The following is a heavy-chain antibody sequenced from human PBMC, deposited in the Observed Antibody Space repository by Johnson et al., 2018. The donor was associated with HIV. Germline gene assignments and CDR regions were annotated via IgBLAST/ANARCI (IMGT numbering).Heavy chain of an antibody. V-gene: IGHV3-30*04. CDR1: GFTFSSYA. CDR3: ARDEASSGLGAFDI. Sequence: VQLVESGGGVVQPGRSLRLSCAASGFTFSSYAMHWVRQAPGKGLEWVAVISYDGSNKYYADSVNGRFSISRDNSKNTLYLQMNSLRAEDTALYYGARDEASSGLGAFDIWGQGTMVTVSS. CDR2: ISYDGSNK. D-gene: IGHD6-19*01. J-gene: IGHJ3*02.